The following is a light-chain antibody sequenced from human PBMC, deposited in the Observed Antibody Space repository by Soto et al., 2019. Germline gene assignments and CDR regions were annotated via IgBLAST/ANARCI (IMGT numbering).Light chain of an antibody. Sequence: DIQLTQSPSSLSASVGDRVTITCRASQTISTWLAWYQQKSGEAPKLLIYRASNLVSGVPSRFSGSGSGTEFTLTISGLQPDDFSIYYCQHYETYSGTFGPGTKVDL. CDR1: QTISTW. V-gene: IGKV1-5*03. CDR2: RAS. CDR3: QHYETYSGT. J-gene: IGKJ3*01.